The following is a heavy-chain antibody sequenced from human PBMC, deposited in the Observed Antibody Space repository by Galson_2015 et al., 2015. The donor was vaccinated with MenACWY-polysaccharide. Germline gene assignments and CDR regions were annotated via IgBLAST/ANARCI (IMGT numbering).Heavy chain of an antibody. CDR3: AKRKARTSAPFAP. J-gene: IGHJ5*02. CDR2: ITYDGSDQ. V-gene: IGHV3-30*18. CDR1: GFTFSSYG. Sequence: SLRLSCAASGFTFSSYGMHWVRQAPGKGLEWVTYITYDGSDQNYARSVKGRFTISRDNSKSMLYLQMDSLRAEDTAVYHCAKRKARTSAPFAPWGQAPRVTVPS. D-gene: IGHD2-2*01.